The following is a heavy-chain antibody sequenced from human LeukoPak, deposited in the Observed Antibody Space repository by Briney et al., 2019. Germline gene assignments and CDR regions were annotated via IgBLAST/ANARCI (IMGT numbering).Heavy chain of an antibody. J-gene: IGHJ1*01. Sequence: GGSLRLSCAASGCTFSTYWMHWVRQAPGKGLVWVSRKSDGSTNYADSVKGRFTISRDNAKNTVSLQMNSLRPEDTGVYYCARAPSEIGGYYPEYFRHWGQGTLVTVSS. V-gene: IGHV3-74*01. CDR3: ARAPSEIGGYYPEYFRH. CDR1: GCTFSTYW. CDR2: KSDGST. D-gene: IGHD3-22*01.